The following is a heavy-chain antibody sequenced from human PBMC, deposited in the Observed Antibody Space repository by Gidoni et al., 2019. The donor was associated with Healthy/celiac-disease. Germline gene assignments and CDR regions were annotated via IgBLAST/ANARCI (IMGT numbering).Heavy chain of an antibody. CDR1: GFTFSSYA. CDR2: ISGSGGST. J-gene: IGHJ6*02. Sequence: EVQLLESGGGLVQPGGSLRLSCAASGFTFSSYAMSWVRQAPGKGLEWVAAISGSGGSTYYADSVKGRFIISRDNSKNTLYLQMNSLRAEDTAVYYCAKVGYGDYGDYYYGMDVWGQGTTVTVSS. V-gene: IGHV3-23*01. CDR3: AKVGYGDYGDYYYGMDV. D-gene: IGHD4-17*01.